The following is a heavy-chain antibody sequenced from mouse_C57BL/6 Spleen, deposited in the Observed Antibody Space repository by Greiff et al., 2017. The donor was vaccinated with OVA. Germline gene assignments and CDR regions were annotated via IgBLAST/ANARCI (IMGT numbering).Heavy chain of an antibody. J-gene: IGHJ1*03. Sequence: EVKLMESEGGLVQPGSSMKLSCTASGFTFSDYYMAWVRQVPEKGLEWVANINYDGSSTYYLDSLKSRFIISRDNAKNILYLQMSSLKSEDTATYYCAAGDDWYFDVWGTGTTVTVSS. D-gene: IGHD3-1*01. CDR1: GFTFSDYY. CDR2: INYDGSST. V-gene: IGHV5-16*01. CDR3: AAGDDWYFDV.